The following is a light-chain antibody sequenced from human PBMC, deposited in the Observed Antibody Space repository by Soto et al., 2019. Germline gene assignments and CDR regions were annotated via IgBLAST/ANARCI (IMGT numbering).Light chain of an antibody. J-gene: IGKJ2*01. Sequence: DIQMTQSPSSLSASIGDRVTITCRASQGINNYLAWYQQKPGIAPKTLIYSASSLQSGVPSRFSGSGSGTDFTLTINSLQPEDFASYYCQQYNAYPYTFGQGTKLETK. V-gene: IGKV1-16*01. CDR3: QQYNAYPYT. CDR2: SAS. CDR1: QGINNY.